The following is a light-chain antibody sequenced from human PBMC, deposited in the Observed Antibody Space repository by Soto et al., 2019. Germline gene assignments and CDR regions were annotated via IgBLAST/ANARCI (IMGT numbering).Light chain of an antibody. CDR2: DVT. CDR1: SSDVGAYNF. V-gene: IGLV2-11*01. CDR3: SSYAGSYTSL. Sequence: QSALTQPRSVSGSPGQSVSISCTGTSSDVGAYNFVSWYQHHPGKAPKLMIYDVTKRPSGVPDRFSASKSGNTASLTISGLQAEDEADYYCSSYAGSYTSLFGGGTKVTVL. J-gene: IGLJ2*01.